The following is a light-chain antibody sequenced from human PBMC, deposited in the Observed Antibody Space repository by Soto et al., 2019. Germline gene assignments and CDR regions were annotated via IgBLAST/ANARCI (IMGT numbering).Light chain of an antibody. J-gene: IGKJ1*01. CDR2: KAS. CDR3: QHYNSYSEA. Sequence: DTQMTQSPSTPPGSLGHTVTITCXASQTISSWLAWYQQKPGKAPKLLIYKASTLKSGVPSRFSGSGSGTEFTLTISSLQPDDFATYYCQHYNSYSEAFGQGTKVDI. V-gene: IGKV1-5*03. CDR1: QTISSW.